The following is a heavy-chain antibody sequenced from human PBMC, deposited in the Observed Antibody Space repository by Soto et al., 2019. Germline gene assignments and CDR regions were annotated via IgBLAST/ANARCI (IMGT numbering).Heavy chain of an antibody. CDR3: ARATVPEDDAFDI. D-gene: IGHD4-17*01. CDR1: GGTFSSYT. Sequence: ASVKVSCKASGGTFSSYTISWVRQAPGQGLEWMGRIIPILGIANYAQKFQGRVTITADKSTGTAYMELSSLGSEDTSVYYGARATVPEDDAFDIWGQGTMVTVSS. J-gene: IGHJ3*02. V-gene: IGHV1-69*02. CDR2: IIPILGIA.